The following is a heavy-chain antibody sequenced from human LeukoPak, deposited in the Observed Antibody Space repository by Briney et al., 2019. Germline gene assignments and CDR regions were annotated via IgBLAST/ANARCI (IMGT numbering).Heavy chain of an antibody. J-gene: IGHJ5*02. D-gene: IGHD2-2*01. CDR3: ARSVGYCSSASCYVNWFDP. Sequence: PSETLSLTCTVSGGSISSYYWSWIRQPAGKGLEWIGGIYASGSTNYNPSLKSRLTISVDKSKNQFSLRLSSVTAADTAVYSCARSVGYCSSASCYVNWFDPWGQGTLVTVSS. CDR2: IYASGST. CDR1: GGSISSYY. V-gene: IGHV4-4*07.